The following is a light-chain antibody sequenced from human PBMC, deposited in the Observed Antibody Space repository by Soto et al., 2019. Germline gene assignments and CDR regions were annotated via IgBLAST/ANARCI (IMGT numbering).Light chain of an antibody. V-gene: IGKV3-20*01. CDR1: QTVPSR. CDR3: QQYGNSPKT. J-gene: IGKJ1*01. Sequence: EIVMTQSPATLSVSPGEGVTLSCRASQTVPSRIAWYQQKPGQAPRLLIFGASSRATGIPDRFSGSGSGTDFTLTITRLAREDFAVYYCQQYGNSPKTFGQGTKVDIK. CDR2: GAS.